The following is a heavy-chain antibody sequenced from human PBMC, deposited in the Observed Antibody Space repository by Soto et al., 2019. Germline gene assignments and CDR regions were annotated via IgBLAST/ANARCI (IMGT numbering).Heavy chain of an antibody. V-gene: IGHV3-30*18. CDR3: AKNLEYSSSWYGSLVRDYYYGMDV. J-gene: IGHJ6*02. Sequence: QVQLVESGGGVVQPGRSLRLSCAASGFTFSSYGMHWVRQAPGKGLEWVAVISYDGSNKYYADSVKGRFTISRDNSKNTLYLQMNSLRAEDTAVYYCAKNLEYSSSWYGSLVRDYYYGMDVWGQGTTVTVSS. D-gene: IGHD6-13*01. CDR1: GFTFSSYG. CDR2: ISYDGSNK.